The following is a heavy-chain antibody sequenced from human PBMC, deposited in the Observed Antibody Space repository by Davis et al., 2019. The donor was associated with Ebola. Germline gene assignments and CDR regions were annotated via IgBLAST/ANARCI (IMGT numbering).Heavy chain of an antibody. CDR2: ISGSATST. Sequence: PGGSLRLSCAPSPFSFRSYWMNWVRQAPGKGLEWVSYISGSATSTFYADSVKGRFTISRDNARDSLYLQMDSLRVEDTAIYYCARDAFSLSRYDTEDHWGQGTLVTVSS. J-gene: IGHJ4*02. CDR3: ARDAFSLSRYDTEDH. D-gene: IGHD3-9*01. V-gene: IGHV3-48*04. CDR1: PFSFRSYW.